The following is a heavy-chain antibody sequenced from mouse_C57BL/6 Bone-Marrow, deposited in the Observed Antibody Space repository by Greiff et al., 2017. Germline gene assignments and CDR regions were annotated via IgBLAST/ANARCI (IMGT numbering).Heavy chain of an antibody. CDR1: EYAFTNYL. V-gene: IGHV1-54*01. D-gene: IGHD3-3*01. CDR3: ARGGLGGD. J-gene: IGHJ2*01. CDR2: INPGSGGT. Sequence: QVQLQQSGAELVRPGTSVKVSCKASEYAFTNYLIEWVKQRPGQGLEWIGVINPGSGGTNYNEKFKGKATLTADKSSSTAYMQLSSLTSEDSAVYFCARGGLGGDWGQGTTLTVSS.